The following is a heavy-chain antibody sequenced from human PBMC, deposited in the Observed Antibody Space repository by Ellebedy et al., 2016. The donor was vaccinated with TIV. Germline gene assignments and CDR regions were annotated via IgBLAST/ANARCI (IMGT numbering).Heavy chain of an antibody. D-gene: IGHD4-17*01. CDR2: ISSSGSPI. Sequence: GESLKISCAVSGFTFRSYSMNWVRQAPGKGLEWGSWISSSGSPIHYADSVKGRFSISRDNVKNSLYLQMNSLRDEDTAVYYCARDENYGAEVIDYWGQGTLVTVSS. CDR3: ARDENYGAEVIDY. CDR1: GFTFRSYS. J-gene: IGHJ4*02. V-gene: IGHV3-48*02.